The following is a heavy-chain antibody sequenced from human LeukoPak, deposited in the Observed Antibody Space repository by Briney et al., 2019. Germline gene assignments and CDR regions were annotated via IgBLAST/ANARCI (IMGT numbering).Heavy chain of an antibody. Sequence: SETLSLTCTVSGGSISSYYWSWIRQPPGKGLEWIGYIYYSGSTNYNPSLKSRVTISVDTSKNQFSLKLSSVTAADTAVYYCARHRHIQNDMDVWGQGTTVTVSS. D-gene: IGHD5-18*01. CDR3: ARHRHIQNDMDV. J-gene: IGHJ6*02. V-gene: IGHV4-59*08. CDR1: GGSISSYY. CDR2: IYYSGST.